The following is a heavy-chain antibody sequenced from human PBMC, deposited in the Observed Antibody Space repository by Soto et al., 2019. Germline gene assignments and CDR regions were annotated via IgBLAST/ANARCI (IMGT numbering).Heavy chain of an antibody. Sequence: GGSLRLSCAASGFTFSSYAMSWVRQAPGKGLEWVSAISGSGGSTYYADSVKGRFTISRDNSKNTLYLQMNSLRAEDTAVYYCAKVRLEYSGYEHFDYWGQGTLVTVSS. D-gene: IGHD5-12*01. J-gene: IGHJ4*02. CDR2: ISGSGGST. CDR3: AKVRLEYSGYEHFDY. V-gene: IGHV3-23*01. CDR1: GFTFSSYA.